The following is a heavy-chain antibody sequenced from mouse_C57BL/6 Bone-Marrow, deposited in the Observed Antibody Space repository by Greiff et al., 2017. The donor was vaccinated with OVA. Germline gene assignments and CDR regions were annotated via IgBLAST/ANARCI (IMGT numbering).Heavy chain of an antibody. V-gene: IGHV1-59*01. D-gene: IGHD1-1*01. CDR2: IDPSDSYT. CDR1: GYTFTSYW. J-gene: IGHJ2*01. Sequence: VQLQQPGAELVRPGTSVKLSCKASGYTFTSYWMHWVKQRPGQGLEWIGVIDPSDSYTNYNQKFKGKATLTVDTSSSTAYMQLSSLTSEDSAVYYCAREGYYGYYFDYWGQGTTLTVSS. CDR3: AREGYYGYYFDY.